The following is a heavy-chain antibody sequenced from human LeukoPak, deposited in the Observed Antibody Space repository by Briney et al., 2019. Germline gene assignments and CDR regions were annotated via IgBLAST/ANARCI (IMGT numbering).Heavy chain of an antibody. V-gene: IGHV3-15*01. Sequence: GGSLRLSCAASGFTFSNAWMSWVRQAPGKGLEWVGRIKSKTDGGTTDYAAPVKGRFTISRDDSKNTLYLQMNSLKTEDTAVYYCTTDSLGGDYDLGYWGQGTLVTVSS. CDR1: GFTFSNAW. D-gene: IGHD4-17*01. J-gene: IGHJ4*02. CDR2: IKSKTDGGTT. CDR3: TTDSLGGDYDLGY.